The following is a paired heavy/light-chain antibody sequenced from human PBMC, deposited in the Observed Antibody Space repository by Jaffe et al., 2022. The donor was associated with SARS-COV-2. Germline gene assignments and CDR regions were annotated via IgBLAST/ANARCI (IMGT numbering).Heavy chain of an antibody. D-gene: IGHD5-12*01. J-gene: IGHJ4*02. V-gene: IGHV1-46*04. CDR1: GDRFTNYY. Sequence: QVQLVQSGAEVKRPGASVRVSCKASGDRFTNYYFHWVRQAPGQGLEWMGVINPSDGGTEIAETLRDRVTVAADTFTSTVYMELTRLTSEDTALYYCARSQPSGYDNPWWLDFWGQGTLVTVSS. CDR3: ARSQPSGYDNPWWLDF. CDR2: INPSDGGT.
Light chain of an antibody. Sequence: DIVMTQSPDSLAVSLGERATVNCKSSQNVLHRTNNKYYVAWYQQKPGQPPKLLIYGASTRESGVPDRFSGSGSGTDFTLTISSLQAEDVAVYYCQQSYSPPATFGRGTKLEI. V-gene: IGKV4-1*01. CDR3: QQSYSPPAT. J-gene: IGKJ2*01. CDR1: QNVLHRTNNKYY. CDR2: GAS.